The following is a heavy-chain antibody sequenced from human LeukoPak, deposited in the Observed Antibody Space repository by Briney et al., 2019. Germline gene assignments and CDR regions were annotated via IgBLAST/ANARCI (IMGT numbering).Heavy chain of an antibody. Sequence: GGSLRLSCAASGFTFSNFGMHWVRQAPGKGLEWVAFIRFDGTSEFYADSVKARFTISRDNSQNTVYLQMNSLRAEDTAVYYCAKAVVVVPAATPFDYWGQGTLVTVSS. J-gene: IGHJ4*02. V-gene: IGHV3-30*02. D-gene: IGHD2-2*01. CDR2: IRFDGTSE. CDR1: GFTFSNFG. CDR3: AKAVVVVPAATPFDY.